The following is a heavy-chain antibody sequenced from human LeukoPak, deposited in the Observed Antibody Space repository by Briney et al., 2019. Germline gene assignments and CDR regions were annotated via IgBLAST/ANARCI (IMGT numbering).Heavy chain of an antibody. V-gene: IGHV4-59*11. CDR3: ARETAMVLDY. CDR1: GGSINNHI. Sequence: SETLSLTCSVSGGSINNHIWSWIRQPPGKGLEWIGYISYSGSADYNPSLKSRVTISVDTSKNQFSLKVTSVTAADTAVYYCARETAMVLDYWGQGTLVTVSS. J-gene: IGHJ4*02. CDR2: ISYSGSA. D-gene: IGHD5-18*01.